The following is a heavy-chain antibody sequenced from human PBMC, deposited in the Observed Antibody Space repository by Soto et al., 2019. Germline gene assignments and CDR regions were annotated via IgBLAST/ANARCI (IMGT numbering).Heavy chain of an antibody. J-gene: IGHJ6*02. V-gene: IGHV1-3*01. CDR1: GYIFSNFV. Sequence: QVHLVQSGAEVKRPGASVKVSCKASGYIFSNFVVQWVRQAPGQGLEWLGWINAGNGNARDSQKFQGRVTITKDTAETTVYMELSSLTPEDTAVYYCASAPNGQLVNNYYSYGMDVWGHGTTAAVSS. D-gene: IGHD6-6*01. CDR2: INAGNGNA. CDR3: ASAPNGQLVNNYYSYGMDV.